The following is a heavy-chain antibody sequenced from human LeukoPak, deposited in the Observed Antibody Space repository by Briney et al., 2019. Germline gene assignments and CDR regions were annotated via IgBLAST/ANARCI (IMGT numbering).Heavy chain of an antibody. CDR2: INPNSGGT. CDR1: GYIFTGYF. Sequence: VKVSCKASGYIFTGYFIYWVRQAPGQGLEWMGWINPNSGGTNYAQNFQGRVTMTRDTSISTAYMELSRLRSDDTAVYYCVRSGYGYGYGWDVGVWGKGTTVTVSS. J-gene: IGHJ6*04. V-gene: IGHV1-2*02. D-gene: IGHD5-18*01. CDR3: VRSGYGYGYGWDVGV.